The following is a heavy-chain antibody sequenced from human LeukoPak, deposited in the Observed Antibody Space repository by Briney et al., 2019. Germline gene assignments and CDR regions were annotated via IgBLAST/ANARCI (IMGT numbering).Heavy chain of an antibody. CDR2: ISGNGGST. CDR3: AKSFEGAVNELFDY. CDR1: GFTFSSFA. Sequence: PGGSLRLSCAASGFTFSSFAMTWIRQAPGKGLEWASAISGNGGSTYYADSVKGRFTISRDKFRNTVYLQMNSLRAEDTAVYYCAKSFEGAVNELFDYWGQGTLITVSS. D-gene: IGHD3-16*01. J-gene: IGHJ4*02. V-gene: IGHV3-23*01.